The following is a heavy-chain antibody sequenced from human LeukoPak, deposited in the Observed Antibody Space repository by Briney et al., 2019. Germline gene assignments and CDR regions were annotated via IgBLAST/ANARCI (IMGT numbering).Heavy chain of an antibody. D-gene: IGHD3-22*01. CDR2: ISSSSSYI. CDR1: GFTFSSYS. CDR3: ARDLRRYYYDSSGYYLDY. J-gene: IGHJ4*02. Sequence: GGSLRLSCAASGFTFSSYSMNWVRQAPGKGLEWVSSISSSSSYIYYADSVKGRFTISGDNAKNSLYLQMNSLRAEDTAVYYCARDLRRYYYDSSGYYLDYWGQGTLVTVSS. V-gene: IGHV3-21*01.